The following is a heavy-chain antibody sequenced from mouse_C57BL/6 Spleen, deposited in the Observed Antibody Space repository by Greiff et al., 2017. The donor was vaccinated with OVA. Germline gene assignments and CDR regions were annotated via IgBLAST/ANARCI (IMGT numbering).Heavy chain of an antibody. V-gene: IGHV1-52*01. D-gene: IGHD3-1*01. CDR2: IDPSDSET. CDR1: GYTFTSYW. J-gene: IGHJ2*01. Sequence: QVQLQQPGAELVRPGSSEKLSCKASGYTFTSYWMHWVKQRPIQGLEWIGNIDPSDSETHYNQKFKDKATLTVDKSSSTAYMQLSSLTSEDSAVYYCARRPSSGNYFDYWGQGTTLTVSS. CDR3: ARRPSSGNYFDY.